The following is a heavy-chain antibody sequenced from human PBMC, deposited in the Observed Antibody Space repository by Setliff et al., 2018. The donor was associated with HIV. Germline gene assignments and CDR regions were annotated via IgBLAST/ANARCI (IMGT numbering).Heavy chain of an antibody. J-gene: IGHJ3*02. V-gene: IGHV3-23*01. D-gene: IGHD3-10*02. CDR2: IGAVGGLT. CDR3: AKVFVFGVDAFDI. CDR1: GFTFSSYA. Sequence: PGGSLRLSCAASGFTFSSYAMSWVRQAPGKGLEWVSTIGAVGGLTHYAESVKGRFTISKDNSKNTLYLQMSSLRDEDTAVYYCAKVFVFGVDAFDIWGQGTMVTVSS.